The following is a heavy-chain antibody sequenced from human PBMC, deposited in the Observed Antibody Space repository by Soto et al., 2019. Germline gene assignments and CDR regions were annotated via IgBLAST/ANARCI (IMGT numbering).Heavy chain of an antibody. CDR2: ISYDGSNK. D-gene: IGHD3-22*01. J-gene: IGHJ6*02. V-gene: IGHV3-30*18. CDR1: GFTFSSYG. CDR3: AKDLQGGGFFDYYDSRYYYGMDV. Sequence: GGSLRLSCAASGFTFSSYGMHWVRQAPGKGLEWVAVISYDGSNKYYADSVKGRFTISRDNSKNTLYLQMNSLRAEDTAVYYCAKDLQGGGFFDYYDSRYYYGMDVWGQGTTVTVSS.